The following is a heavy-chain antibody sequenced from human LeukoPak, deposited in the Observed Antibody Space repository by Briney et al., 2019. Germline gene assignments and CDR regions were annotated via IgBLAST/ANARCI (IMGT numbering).Heavy chain of an antibody. CDR3: AKSNVRGTWTTPFDH. Sequence: PGRSLRLSCAASGFTFSSYGMHWVRQAPGKGLEWVAVISYDGSNKYYAGSVKGRFTIPRDNSKNTLYLQMNSLRAEDTAVYYCAKSNVRGTWTTPFDHRGQGTLVTVSS. D-gene: IGHD3-10*02. CDR2: ISYDGSNK. V-gene: IGHV3-30*18. J-gene: IGHJ4*02. CDR1: GFTFSSYG.